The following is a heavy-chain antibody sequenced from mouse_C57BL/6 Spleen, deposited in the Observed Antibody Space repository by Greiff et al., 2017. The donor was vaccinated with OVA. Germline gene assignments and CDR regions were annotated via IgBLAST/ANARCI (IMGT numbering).Heavy chain of an antibody. D-gene: IGHD3-1*01. CDR1: GYAFTNYL. V-gene: IGHV1-54*01. CDR3: ARSGGSLYAMDY. CDR2: INPGSGGT. J-gene: IGHJ4*01. Sequence: VQLQESGAELVRPGTSVKVSCKASGYAFTNYLIEWVKQRPGQGLEWIGVINPGSGGTNYNEKFKGKATLTADKSSSTAYMQLSSLTSEDSAVYFCARSGGSLYAMDYWGQGTSVTVSS.